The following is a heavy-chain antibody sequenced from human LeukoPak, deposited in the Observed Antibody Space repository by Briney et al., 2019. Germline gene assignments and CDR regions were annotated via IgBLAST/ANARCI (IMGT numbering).Heavy chain of an antibody. V-gene: IGHV4-39*02. D-gene: IGHD3-10*01. CDR1: GDSNRSRDDY. Sequence: PSETLSLTCAVSGDSNRSRDDYGAWTRQPPGRGMEWLGTIYCGGNPYYSPSLRSRVTISVDASKSLFSLRLTSVTAADTAVYYCAIRRFTNWFDPWGPGTLVTVSS. J-gene: IGHJ5*02. CDR2: IYCGGNP. CDR3: AIRRFTNWFDP.